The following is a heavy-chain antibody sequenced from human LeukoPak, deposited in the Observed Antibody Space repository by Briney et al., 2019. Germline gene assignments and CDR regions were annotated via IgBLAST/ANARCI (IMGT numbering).Heavy chain of an antibody. CDR1: GFTFSSYA. V-gene: IGHV3-23*01. CDR3: ATPPQNYYDSSGYYGY. Sequence: GGSLRLSCAASGFTFSSYAMSWVRQAPGKGLEWVSAISGSGGSTYYADSVKGRFTISRDNSKNTLYLQMNSLRAEDTAVYYCATPPQNYYDSSGYYGYWGQGTLVTVSS. D-gene: IGHD3-22*01. CDR2: ISGSGGST. J-gene: IGHJ4*02.